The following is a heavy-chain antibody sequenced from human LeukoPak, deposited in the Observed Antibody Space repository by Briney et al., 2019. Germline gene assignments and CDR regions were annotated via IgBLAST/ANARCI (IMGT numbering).Heavy chain of an antibody. J-gene: IGHJ4*02. CDR2: ISAYNGDT. CDR3: ARDALVMTAIGFDY. Sequence: ASVTVSCKASGYSFTRYGISWVRQAPGQGLEWMGWISAYNGDTNYAQKLQGRVTMTADTSTSTAYMELRSLRSDDTAVYYCARDALVMTAIGFDYWGQGTLVTGSS. CDR1: GYSFTRYG. V-gene: IGHV1-18*01. D-gene: IGHD2-21*02.